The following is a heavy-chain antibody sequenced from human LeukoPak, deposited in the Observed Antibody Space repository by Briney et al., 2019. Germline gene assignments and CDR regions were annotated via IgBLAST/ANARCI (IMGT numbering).Heavy chain of an antibody. J-gene: IGHJ4*02. CDR1: GFRVSGYD. CDR2: ISISGSNI. Sequence: KSGGSLRLSCAASGFRVSGYDLNWIRQAPGKGLEWIAYISISGSNIHYADSVKGRFTISRDNAKNSLYLQMNSLRAEDTAVYYCARDTMTSSWYCDDWGQGTLVTVSS. CDR3: ARDTMTSSWYCDD. D-gene: IGHD6-13*01. V-gene: IGHV3-11*04.